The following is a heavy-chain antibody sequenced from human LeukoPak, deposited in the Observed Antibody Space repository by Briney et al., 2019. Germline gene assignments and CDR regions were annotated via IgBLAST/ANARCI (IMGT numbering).Heavy chain of an antibody. J-gene: IGHJ4*02. CDR3: ARVYGIAAAVHFDY. CDR2: IYYSGST. Sequence: SETLSLTCTVSGGSISSSSYYWGWIRQPPGKGLEWIGYIYYSGSTNYNPSLKSRVTISVDTSKNQFSLKLSSVTAADTAVYYCARVYGIAAAVHFDYWGQGTLVTVSS. D-gene: IGHD6-13*01. V-gene: IGHV4-61*05. CDR1: GGSISSSSYY.